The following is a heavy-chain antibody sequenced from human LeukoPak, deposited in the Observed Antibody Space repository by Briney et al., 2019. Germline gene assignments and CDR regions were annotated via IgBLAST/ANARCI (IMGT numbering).Heavy chain of an antibody. CDR1: GYTFTSYG. CDR3: ARNQFCSGGSYYSYVSHYYFDY. J-gene: IGHJ4*02. D-gene: IGHD2-15*01. CDR2: ISAYNGNT. V-gene: IGHV1-18*01. Sequence: VASVKVSCKASGYTFTSYGISWVRQAPGQGLEWMGWISAYNGNTNYAQKLQGRVTMTTDTSTSTAYMELRSLRSDDTAVYYCARNQFCSGGSYYSYVSHYYFDYWGQGTLVTVSS.